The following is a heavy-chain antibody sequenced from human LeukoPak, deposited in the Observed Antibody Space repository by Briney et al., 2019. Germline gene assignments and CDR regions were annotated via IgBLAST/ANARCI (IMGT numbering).Heavy chain of an antibody. CDR1: GFTFSSYW. J-gene: IGHJ4*02. CDR3: ARWRLYCSSTSCYFDY. V-gene: IGHV3-7*03. D-gene: IGHD2-2*01. CDR2: IKHDGSEK. Sequence: GGSLRLSCAASGFTFSSYWMSWVRQAPGKGREWVANIKHDGSEKYYVDSVKGRFTISRDNAKNSLYLQMNSLRAEDTAVYYCARWRLYCSSTSCYFDYWGQGTLVTVSS.